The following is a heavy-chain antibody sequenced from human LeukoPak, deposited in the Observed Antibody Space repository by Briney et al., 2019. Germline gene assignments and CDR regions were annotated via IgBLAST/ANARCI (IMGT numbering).Heavy chain of an antibody. CDR3: ARYYDFWSGPLGV. CDR2: IKQDGSEK. Sequence: EGSLRLSCAASGFTFSSYWMSWVRQAPGKGLEWVANIKQDGSEKYYVDSVKGRFTISRDNAKNSLYLQMNSLRAEDTAVYYCARYYDFWSGPLGVWGKGTTVTVSS. CDR1: GFTFSSYW. J-gene: IGHJ6*04. V-gene: IGHV3-7*01. D-gene: IGHD3-3*01.